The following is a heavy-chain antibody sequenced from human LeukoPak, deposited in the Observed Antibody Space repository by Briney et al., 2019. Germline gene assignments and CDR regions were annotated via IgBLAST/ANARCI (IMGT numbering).Heavy chain of an antibody. V-gene: IGHV3-11*04. J-gene: IGHJ3*02. D-gene: IGHD3-3*01. CDR2: ISSSGSTI. CDR3: ASEDWSGYAFDI. Sequence: GGSLRLSCAASGFTFSDYYMSWIRQAPGKGLEWVSYISSSGSTIYYADSVKGRFTISRDNAKNSLYLQMNSLRAEDTAVYYCASEDWSGYAFDIWGQGTMVTVSS. CDR1: GFTFSDYY.